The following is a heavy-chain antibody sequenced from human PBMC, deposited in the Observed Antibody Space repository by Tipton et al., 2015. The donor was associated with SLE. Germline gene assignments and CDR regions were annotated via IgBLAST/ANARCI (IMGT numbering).Heavy chain of an antibody. CDR2: ITESGDSR. CDR3: ARCGFYDSSGFYLVDY. V-gene: IGHV3-23*01. CDR1: GFTFSSYG. Sequence: SLRLSCEASGFTFSSYGMNWVRQTPGKGLEWVSTITESGDSRYYADSVKGRFTISRDNAKNSLYLQMNSLRTEDTAVYYCARCGFYDSSGFYLVDYWGQGTLVTVSS. D-gene: IGHD3-22*01. J-gene: IGHJ4*02.